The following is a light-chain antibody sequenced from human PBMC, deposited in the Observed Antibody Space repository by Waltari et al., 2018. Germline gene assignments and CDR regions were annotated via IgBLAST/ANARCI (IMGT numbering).Light chain of an antibody. Sequence: SYELTQLPSLSVSPGQPARPTCSGHVLEEHFVDWSQQTPGQAPKLLINEYNKPFPGTPEGVSGATSGKRATLIMSRVWSEDEADYYCLSGDDDNWVFGGGTKLTVL. CDR3: LSGDDDNWV. J-gene: IGLJ3*02. V-gene: IGLV3-22*01. CDR1: VLEEHF. CDR2: EYN.